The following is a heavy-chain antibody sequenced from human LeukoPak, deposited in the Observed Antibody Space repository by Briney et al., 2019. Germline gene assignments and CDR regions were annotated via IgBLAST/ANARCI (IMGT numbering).Heavy chain of an antibody. V-gene: IGHV1-3*01. J-gene: IGHJ3*02. CDR3: ARARGGTAPGDI. CDR2: INAGNGNT. Sequence: ASVKVSCKASGYTFTSYAMHWVRQAPGRRLELMGWINAGNGNTKYSQKFQGRVTITRDTSASTAYMELSSLRSEDTAVYYCARARGGTAPGDIWGQGTMVTVSS. CDR1: GYTFTSYA. D-gene: IGHD1-1*01.